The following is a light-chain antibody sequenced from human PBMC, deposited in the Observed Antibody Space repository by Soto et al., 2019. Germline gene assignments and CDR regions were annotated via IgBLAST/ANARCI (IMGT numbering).Light chain of an antibody. Sequence: QSVLTQPPSASGSPGQSVTISCTGTRDDVGGYNYVSWFQQLPGKVPKLMIYEVYKRPTGVPARFSGSKSGNTASLTVSGLQAGDEAIYYCSSYVTSNVVVFGGGTKLTVL. V-gene: IGLV2-8*01. CDR2: EVY. CDR1: RDDVGGYNY. J-gene: IGLJ2*01. CDR3: SSYVTSNVVV.